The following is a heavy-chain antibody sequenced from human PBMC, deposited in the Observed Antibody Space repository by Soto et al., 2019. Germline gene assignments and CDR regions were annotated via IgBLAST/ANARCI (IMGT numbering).Heavy chain of an antibody. Sequence: EVQLVESGGGLVKPGGSLRLSCAASGFTFSSYSMNWVRQAPGKGLEWVSSISSSSSYIYYADSVKGRFTISRDNAQNSLYLQMNSLRAEDTAVYYCARGGDILTDAFDIWGQGTMVTVSS. CDR1: GFTFSSYS. CDR2: ISSSSSYI. V-gene: IGHV3-21*01. CDR3: ARGGDILTDAFDI. D-gene: IGHD3-9*01. J-gene: IGHJ3*02.